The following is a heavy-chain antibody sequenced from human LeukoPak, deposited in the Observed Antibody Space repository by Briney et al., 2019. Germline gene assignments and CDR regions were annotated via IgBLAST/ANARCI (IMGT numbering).Heavy chain of an antibody. Sequence: SRPTRVQPTQPLTVTCTFSGFSLRTGGVGVGWIRQPPANALEWLALIYCDDDKRNSPSMKSRLTITKDTPKNQVVLTMTSMDPVDTATYYCAHRLVGTSLLESGCFDYWGQGTLVTVSS. CDR3: AHRLVGTSLLESGCFDY. D-gene: IGHD6-19*01. V-gene: IGHV2-5*02. CDR2: IYCDDDK. J-gene: IGHJ4*02. CDR1: GFSLRTGGVG.